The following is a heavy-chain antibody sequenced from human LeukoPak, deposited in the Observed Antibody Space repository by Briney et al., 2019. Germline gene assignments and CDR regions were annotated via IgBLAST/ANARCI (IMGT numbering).Heavy chain of an antibody. CDR3: ARGTYYEFWSGYYY. V-gene: IGHV3-23*01. Sequence: GGSLRLSCAASGFTFDDYAMHWVRQAPGKGLEWVSGISGSGGSIYYAESVKGRFTISRDNSKNTLYLQMNSLRAEDTAVYYCARGTYYEFWSGYYYRGQGTLVTVSS. D-gene: IGHD3-3*01. CDR2: ISGSGGSI. CDR1: GFTFDDYA. J-gene: IGHJ4*02.